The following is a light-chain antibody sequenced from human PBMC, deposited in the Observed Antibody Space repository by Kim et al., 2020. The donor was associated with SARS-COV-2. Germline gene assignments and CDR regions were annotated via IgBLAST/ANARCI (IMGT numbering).Light chain of an antibody. J-gene: IGKJ2*01. Sequence: DIQMTQSPSSLSASVGARVTITCHASQDIGSYLNWYQQTPGKAPKLLIFDASDPQPGVPSRFTGSGSGTVFTFTIRSLQPDDVATYFCQQYDIMPYTFGQGTKLEI. CDR1: QDIGSY. CDR3: QQYDIMPYT. CDR2: DAS. V-gene: IGKV1-33*01.